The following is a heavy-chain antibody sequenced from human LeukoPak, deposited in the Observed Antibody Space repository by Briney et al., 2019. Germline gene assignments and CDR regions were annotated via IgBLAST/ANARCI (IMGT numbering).Heavy chain of an antibody. V-gene: IGHV3-23*01. J-gene: IGHJ4*02. CDR3: GKDRDCSGGSCYSDY. CDR1: GFTSSSYA. Sequence: GASLRLSCAASGFTSSSYAMSWLRQAPGQGLEWVSAISGSGGSTYYADSVKGRFTISRDNSKNTLYLQMNSIRAEETAVYYCGKDRDCSGGSCYSDYWGQGTLVTVSS. CDR2: ISGSGGST. D-gene: IGHD2-15*01.